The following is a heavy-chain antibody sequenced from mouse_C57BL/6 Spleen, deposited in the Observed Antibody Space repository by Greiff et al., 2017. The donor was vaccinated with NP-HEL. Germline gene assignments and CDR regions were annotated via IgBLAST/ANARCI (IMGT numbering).Heavy chain of an antibody. Sequence: EVQLQQSGPGLVKPSQSLSLTCSVTGYSITSGYYWNWIRQFPGNKLEWMGYISYDGSNNYNPSLKNRISITRDTSKNQFILKLNSVTTEDTATYYCARDLPFAYWGQGTLVTVSA. CDR2: ISYDGSN. CDR1: GYSITSGYY. V-gene: IGHV3-6*01. J-gene: IGHJ3*01. CDR3: ARDLPFAY.